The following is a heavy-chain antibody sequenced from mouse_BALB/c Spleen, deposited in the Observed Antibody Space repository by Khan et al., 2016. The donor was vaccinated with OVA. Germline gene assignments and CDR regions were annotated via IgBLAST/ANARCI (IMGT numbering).Heavy chain of an antibody. CDR1: GYTFINYW. CDR2: INPSTGYT. CDR3: ASRSLRWYFDY. D-gene: IGHD1-1*01. Sequence: QVQLKQSGAELAKPGASVKMSCKASGYTFINYWILWVKQRPGQGRERIGYINPSTGYTEYNQNFKDKATLTADKSSSTAYKQLSSPTSEDTGFYYCASRSLRWYFDYWGPGTTLPVSS. J-gene: IGHJ2*01. V-gene: IGHV1-7*01.